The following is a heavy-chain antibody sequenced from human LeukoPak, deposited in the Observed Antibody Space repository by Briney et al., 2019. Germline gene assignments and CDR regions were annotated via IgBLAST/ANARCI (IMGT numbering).Heavy chain of an antibody. CDR2: ISAYNGNT. V-gene: IGHV1-18*01. CDR1: GYTFTSYG. Sequence: AASVKVSCKVSGYTFTSYGISWVRQAPGQGLEWMGWISAYNGNTNYAQRLQGRVTMTTDTSTSTAYMELRSLRSDGTAVYYCARDRGYDLPMDVWGQGTTVTVSS. D-gene: IGHD5-12*01. CDR3: ARDRGYDLPMDV. J-gene: IGHJ6*02.